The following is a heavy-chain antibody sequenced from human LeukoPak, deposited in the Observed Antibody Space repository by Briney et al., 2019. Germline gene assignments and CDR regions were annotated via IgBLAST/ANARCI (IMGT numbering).Heavy chain of an antibody. CDR3: AREGITMIVVVIHYYFDY. J-gene: IGHJ4*02. D-gene: IGHD3-22*01. V-gene: IGHV3-30-3*01. CDR1: GFTFSSYA. CDR2: ISYDGSNK. Sequence: PGRSLRLSCAASGFTFSSYAMHWVRQAPGKGLEWVAVISYDGSNKYYADSVKGRFTISRDNSKNTLYLQMNSLRAEDTAVYCCAREGITMIVVVIHYYFDYWGQGTLVTVSS.